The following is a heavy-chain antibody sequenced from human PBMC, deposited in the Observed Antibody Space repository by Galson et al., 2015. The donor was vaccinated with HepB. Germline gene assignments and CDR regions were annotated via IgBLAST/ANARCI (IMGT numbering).Heavy chain of an antibody. CDR1: GFSLSTAAVG. J-gene: IGHJ4*02. CDR2: IYGTGDR. D-gene: IGHD3-22*01. V-gene: IGHV2-5*01. Sequence: PALVKPTQTLTLTCSFSGFSLSTAAVGVGWIRRPPGKPLEWLALIYGTGDRRFTPSLKNRLSVTMDTSKKQVVLTMTNVDPVDTGTYFCAHRQWLSGSPSYFFDSWGQGTLVTVSS. CDR3: AHRQWLSGSPSYFFDS.